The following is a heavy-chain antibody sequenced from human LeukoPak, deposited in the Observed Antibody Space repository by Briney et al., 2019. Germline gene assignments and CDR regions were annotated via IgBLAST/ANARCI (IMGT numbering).Heavy chain of an antibody. J-gene: IGHJ5*02. CDR3: ARDDLPELTVTIGIGPINWFDP. Sequence: ASVKVSCKASGYSFTNYGISWVRQAPGQGLEWMGWISAYNGNTNYAQKFQGRVTMTTDTSTSTAYMELRSLRSDDTAVYYCARDDLPELTVTIGIGPINWFDPWGQGTLVTVSS. CDR1: GYSFTNYG. CDR2: ISAYNGNT. V-gene: IGHV1-18*01. D-gene: IGHD4-17*01.